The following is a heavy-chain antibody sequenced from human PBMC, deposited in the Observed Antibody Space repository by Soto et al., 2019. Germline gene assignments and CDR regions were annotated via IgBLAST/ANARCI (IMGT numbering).Heavy chain of an antibody. CDR3: ARGNHRWLQLWYFDL. CDR2: IIPIFGTV. J-gene: IGHJ2*01. D-gene: IGHD5-12*01. CDR1: GGTFSNYP. V-gene: IGHV1-69*05. Sequence: QVQLVQSGAEVKKPGSSVKVSCKASGGTFSNYPISWVRQAPGQGLEWMGGIIPIFGTVNYAQKFQGRVTXPXXXSXXTAYMELSSLRSEGTAVYYCARGNHRWLQLWYFDLWGRGTLVTVSS.